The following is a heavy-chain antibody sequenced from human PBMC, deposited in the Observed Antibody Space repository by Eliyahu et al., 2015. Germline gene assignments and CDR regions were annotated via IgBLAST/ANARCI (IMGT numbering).Heavy chain of an antibody. CDR1: GFTFSSYS. D-gene: IGHD3-22*01. CDR3: ADLYDSSGYSSQ. CDR2: ISSSSSYI. J-gene: IGHJ4*02. V-gene: IGHV3-21*01. Sequence: EVQLVESGGGLVKPGGSLRLSCAAXGFTFSSYSMNWVRQAPGKGLEWVSSISSSSSYIYYADSVKGRFTISRDNAKNSLYLQMNSLRAEDTAVYYCADLYDSSGYSSQWGQGTLVTVSS.